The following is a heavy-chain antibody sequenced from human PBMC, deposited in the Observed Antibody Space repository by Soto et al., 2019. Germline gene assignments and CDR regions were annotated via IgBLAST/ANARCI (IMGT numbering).Heavy chain of an antibody. CDR1: GGTFSSYT. CDR3: ARDGDYYDSSGYYYY. Sequence: QVQLVQSGAEVKKPGSSVKVSCKASGGTFSSYTISWVRQAPGQGLEWMGRIIPILGIANYAQKFQGRVTITAAKSTSTAYMELSSLRSEDTAVYYCARDGDYYDSSGYYYYWGQGTLVTVSS. D-gene: IGHD3-22*01. J-gene: IGHJ4*02. V-gene: IGHV1-69*08. CDR2: IIPILGIA.